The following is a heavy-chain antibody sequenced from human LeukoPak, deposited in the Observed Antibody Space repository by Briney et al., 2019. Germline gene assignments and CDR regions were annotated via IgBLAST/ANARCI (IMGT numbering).Heavy chain of an antibody. J-gene: IGHJ5*02. CDR1: GYSFTSYW. CDR3: ARLGDYSSGWQYNWFDP. D-gene: IGHD6-19*01. V-gene: IGHV5-51*01. Sequence: GGSLQISCQGSGYSFTSYWIGWVRQMPGKGLEGMGIIYPGNSDTRYSPSFQGQVIFSADKSIQTAYLQWSSLKASDTAMYYCARLGDYSSGWQYNWFDPWGQGTLVTVSS. CDR2: IYPGNSDT.